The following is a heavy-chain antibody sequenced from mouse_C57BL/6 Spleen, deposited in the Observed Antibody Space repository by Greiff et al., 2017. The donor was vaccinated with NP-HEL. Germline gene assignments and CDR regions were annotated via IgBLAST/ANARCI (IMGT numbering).Heavy chain of an antibody. CDR2: ISSGGSYT. D-gene: IGHD1-1*01. V-gene: IGHV5-6*01. CDR1: GFTFSSYG. Sequence: EVMLVESGGDLVKPGGSLKLSCAASGFTFSSYGMSWVRQTPDKRLEWVATISSGGSYTYYPDSVKGRFIISRDNAKNTLYLQMSSLKTEDTAMYYCERDDHDGSSSYYFDYWGQGTTLTVSS. CDR3: ERDDHDGSSSYYFDY. J-gene: IGHJ2*01.